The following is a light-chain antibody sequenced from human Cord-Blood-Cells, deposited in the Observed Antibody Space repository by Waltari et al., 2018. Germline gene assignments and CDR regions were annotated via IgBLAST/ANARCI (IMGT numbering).Light chain of an antibody. CDR2: DVS. Sequence: QSALTQPAPVPRSPGQSITTSSTGTSSDVGGYNYVPWYQQHPGKAPKLIIYDVSKRPSGVSNRFSGSKSGNTASLTISGLQAEDEADYYCSSYTSSSTLVFGGGTKLTVL. V-gene: IGLV2-14*01. J-gene: IGLJ3*02. CDR3: SSYTSSSTLV. CDR1: SSDVGGYNY.